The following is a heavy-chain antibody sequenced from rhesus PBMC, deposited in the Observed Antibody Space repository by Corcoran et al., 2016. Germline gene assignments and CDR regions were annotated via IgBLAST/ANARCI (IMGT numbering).Heavy chain of an antibody. J-gene: IGHJ5-1*01. CDR2: ISGSGGST. CDR1: GGSISSNY. CDR3: ARVTTVAANRFDV. V-gene: IGHV4-173*01. D-gene: IGHD4-29*01. Sequence: QLQLQESGPGLVKPSETLSRTCAVSGGSISSNYWSWIRQPPGQGLEWIGRISGSGGSTDYNPSLKSRVTISTDTSKNQFSLKLSSVTGADTAVYYCARVTTVAANRFDVWGPGVLVTVSS.